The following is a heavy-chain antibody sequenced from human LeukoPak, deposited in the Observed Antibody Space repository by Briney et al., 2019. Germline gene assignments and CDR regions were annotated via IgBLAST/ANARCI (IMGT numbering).Heavy chain of an antibody. D-gene: IGHD7-27*01. J-gene: IGHJ4*02. CDR1: GFTFRSSA. CDR3: ARDLNWETY. V-gene: IGHV3-23*01. CDR2: ISGSGINT. Sequence: GGSLRLSCAASGFTFRSSAMSWVRQAPGKGLEWVSGISGSGINTDYADSVKGRFTISRDNSKNTLYLQMNSLRAEDTAVYYCARDLNWETYWGQGTLVSVSS.